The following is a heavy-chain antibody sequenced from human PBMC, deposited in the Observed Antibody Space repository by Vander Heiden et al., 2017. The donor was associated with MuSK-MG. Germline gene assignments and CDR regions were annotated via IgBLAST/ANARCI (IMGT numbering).Heavy chain of an antibody. CDR3: ARDDTSGSYFPDY. CDR1: GFTFSSFE. J-gene: IGHJ4*02. Sequence: EVQLVEPGGALVQPGGSLRLSCVASGFTFSSFEMNWVRQAPGKGLEWISYISGTSDTIYYADSVKGRFTISRDNAKNSLYLQMNSLRAEDTAVYYCARDDTSGSYFPDYWGQGTLVTVSS. CDR2: ISGTSDTI. V-gene: IGHV3-48*03. D-gene: IGHD3-10*01.